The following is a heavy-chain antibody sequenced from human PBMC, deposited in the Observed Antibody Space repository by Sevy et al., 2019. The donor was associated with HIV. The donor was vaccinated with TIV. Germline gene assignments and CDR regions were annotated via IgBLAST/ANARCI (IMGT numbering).Heavy chain of an antibody. CDR2: IYHLGST. J-gene: IGHJ5*02. CDR3: AREAGYCSNGVCYTGWFDL. D-gene: IGHD2-8*01. CDR1: GGSVSSDNYY. V-gene: IGHV4-31*11. Sequence: SETLSLTCAVSGGSVSSDNYYWTWIRQHPGKGLEWIGYIYHLGSTTSSPSLRSRVTISVDTSKNQFSLKLRSVTAADTAVYFCAREAGYCSNGVCYTGWFDLWGQRTLVTVSS.